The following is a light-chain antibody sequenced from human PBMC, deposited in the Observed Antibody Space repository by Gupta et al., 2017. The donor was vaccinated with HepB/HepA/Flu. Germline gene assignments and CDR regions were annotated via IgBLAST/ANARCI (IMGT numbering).Light chain of an antibody. V-gene: IGLV1-47*01. CDR3: ATWDDSLSGYI. CDR1: SSNIGSNY. J-gene: IGLJ1*01. CDR2: RNN. Sequence: QSVLTQPPSASGTPGQRVTISCSGSSSNIGSNYVYWYQQFPGTAPKLLIYRNNQRPSGVPYRFAGSKSGTSASLAISGLRSDDEADYDCATWDDSLSGYIFGNGTNVTVL.